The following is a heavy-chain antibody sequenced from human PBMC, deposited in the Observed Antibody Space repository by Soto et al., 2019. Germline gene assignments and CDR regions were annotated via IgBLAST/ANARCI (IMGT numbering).Heavy chain of an antibody. Sequence: LRLSCAASGFTFSSYAMSWVRQAPGKGLEWVSAISGSGGSTYYADSVKGRFTISRDNSKNTLYLQMNSLRAEDTAVYYCAKYGGNSFYYYYGMDVWGQGTTVTVSS. D-gene: IGHD2-21*02. CDR3: AKYGGNSFYYYYGMDV. J-gene: IGHJ6*02. CDR1: GFTFSSYA. V-gene: IGHV3-23*01. CDR2: ISGSGGST.